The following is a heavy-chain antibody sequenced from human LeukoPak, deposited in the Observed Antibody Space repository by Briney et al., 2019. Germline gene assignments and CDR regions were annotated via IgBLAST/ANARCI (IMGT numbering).Heavy chain of an antibody. D-gene: IGHD3-10*01. CDR1: GFTFSNYW. J-gene: IGHJ4*02. Sequence: GGSLRLSCAASGFTFSNYWMHWVRQAPGRGLVWVSHINTDGSSTSYADSVKGRFTISRDNAKNTLYLQMNSLRAEDTAVYYCARGFITMVRGVISWGQGTLVTVSS. CDR2: INTDGSST. V-gene: IGHV3-74*01. CDR3: ARGFITMVRGVIS.